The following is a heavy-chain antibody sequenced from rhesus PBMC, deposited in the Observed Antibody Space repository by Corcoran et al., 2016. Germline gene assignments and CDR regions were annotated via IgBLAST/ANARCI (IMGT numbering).Heavy chain of an antibody. D-gene: IGHD6-31*01. J-gene: IGHJ6*01. CDR3: AKEGVAAAAYYGLDS. V-gene: IGHV3S42*01. CDR2: INSGGGST. Sequence: EVQLVESGGGLAKPGGSLRLSCAASGFTFSSYWMNWVRQTPGKGLDWISTINSGGGSTYYADSVKGRFHISRDNSKNTLALQMNSLRPEDTALYYGAKEGVAAAAYYGLDSWGQGVVVTVSS. CDR1: GFTFSSYW.